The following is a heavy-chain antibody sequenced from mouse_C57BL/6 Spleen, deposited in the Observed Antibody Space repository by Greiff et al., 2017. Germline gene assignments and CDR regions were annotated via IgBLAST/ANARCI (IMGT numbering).Heavy chain of an antibody. CDR1: GYSFTSYY. CDR2: IYPGSGNT. Sequence: VQVVESGPELVKPGASVKISCKASGYSFTSYYIHWVKQRPGQGLEWIGWIYPGSGNTKYTEKFKGKATLTADTSSSTAYMQLSSLTSEDSAVYYCARGGAFDYWGQGTTLTVSS. V-gene: IGHV1-66*01. CDR3: ARGGAFDY. J-gene: IGHJ2*01.